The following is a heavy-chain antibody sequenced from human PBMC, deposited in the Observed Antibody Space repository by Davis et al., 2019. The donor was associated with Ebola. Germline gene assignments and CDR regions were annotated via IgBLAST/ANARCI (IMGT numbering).Heavy chain of an antibody. CDR3: ARLVALYDNSGYAYLDY. D-gene: IGHD3-22*01. CDR1: GGSISSYY. CDR2: FYYSGST. J-gene: IGHJ4*02. Sequence: MPSETLSLTCTVSGGSISSYYWSWIRQPPGKGLEWIGYFYYSGSTNYNPSLKSRVTISVDTSKNQFSLKLSSVTAADTAVYYCARLVALYDNSGYAYLDYWGQGILVTVSS. V-gene: IGHV4-59*01.